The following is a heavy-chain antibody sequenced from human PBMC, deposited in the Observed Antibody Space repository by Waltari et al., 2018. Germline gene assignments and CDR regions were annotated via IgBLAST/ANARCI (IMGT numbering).Heavy chain of an antibody. V-gene: IGHV4-34*01. Sequence: QVQLQQWGAGLLKPSETLSLTCAVYGGSFSGYYWSWIRQPPGKGLEWIGEINHSGSTNYNPSLKSRVTISVDTSKNQFSLKLSSVTAADTAVYYCARVVTAAGTLVFDYWGQGTLVTVSS. J-gene: IGHJ4*02. D-gene: IGHD6-13*01. CDR1: GGSFSGYY. CDR2: INHSGST. CDR3: ARVVTAAGTLVFDY.